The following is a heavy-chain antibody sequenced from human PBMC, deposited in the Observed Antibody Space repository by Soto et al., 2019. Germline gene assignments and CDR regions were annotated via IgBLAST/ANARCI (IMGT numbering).Heavy chain of an antibody. CDR1: GGSISSGSSY. CDR2: IYYLGNT. CDR3: AGLFPNVSSGYQLNY. D-gene: IGHD3-22*01. J-gene: IGHJ4*02. Sequence: SETLSLTCTVSGGSISSGSSYWGWIRQPPGKGLEWIGSIYYLGNTYYNPSLGGRVSISVDTSKNQFSLKLKSVTAADTAVFYCAGLFPNVSSGYQLNYLGQGTLVTVS. V-gene: IGHV4-39*01.